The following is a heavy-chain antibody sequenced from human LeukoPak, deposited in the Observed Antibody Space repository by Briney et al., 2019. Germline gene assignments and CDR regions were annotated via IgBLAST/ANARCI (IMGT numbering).Heavy chain of an antibody. J-gene: IGHJ4*02. CDR3: ARDLDPSSSPFPYYFDY. V-gene: IGHV3-7*01. Sequence: GGSLRLSCAASGFTVSNNYMSWVRQAPGKGLEWVANIKQDGREKYYVDSVKGRFTISRDNAKNSLYLQMNSLRAVDTAVYYCARDLDPSSSPFPYYFDYWGQGTLVTVSS. CDR2: IKQDGREK. CDR1: GFTVSNNY. D-gene: IGHD6-6*01.